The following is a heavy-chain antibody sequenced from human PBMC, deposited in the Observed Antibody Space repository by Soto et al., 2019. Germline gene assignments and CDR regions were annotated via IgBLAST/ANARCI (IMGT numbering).Heavy chain of an antibody. CDR2: IYYTGST. Sequence: SETLSLTCTVSGGSISTSTFYWGWIRQPPGKGLEWIGSIYYTGSTYSNPSLKTRVTISVGTSKNQFSLKLSSVTAADTAVYYCARARRDGYNYFDYWGQGTLVTVSS. D-gene: IGHD5-12*01. CDR3: ARARRDGYNYFDY. CDR1: GGSISTSTFY. V-gene: IGHV4-39*01. J-gene: IGHJ4*02.